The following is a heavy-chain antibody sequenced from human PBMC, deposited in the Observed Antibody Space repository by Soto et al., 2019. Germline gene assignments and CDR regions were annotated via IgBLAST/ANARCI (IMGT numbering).Heavy chain of an antibody. V-gene: IGHV1-69*08. J-gene: IGHJ5*02. CDR1: GGTFSSYT. CDR2: IIPILGIA. D-gene: IGHD3-10*01. Sequence: QVQLVQSGPEVKKPGSSVKVSCKASGGTFSSYTISWVRQAPGQELEWMGRIIPILGIANYAQKFQGRVTITADKSTSTAYMELGSLRSEDTAVYYCARDGRARGVIIEFNRFDPWGQGALVTVSS. CDR3: ARDGRARGVIIEFNRFDP.